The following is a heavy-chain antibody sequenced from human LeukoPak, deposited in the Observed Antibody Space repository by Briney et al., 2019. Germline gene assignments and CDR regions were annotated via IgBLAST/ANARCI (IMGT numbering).Heavy chain of an antibody. CDR3: VRDWDHYDFDS. CDR1: GFTFSNYW. J-gene: IGHJ5*01. V-gene: IGHV3-74*01. CDR2: INPAGNYA. D-gene: IGHD3-3*01. Sequence: GGSLRLSCAASGFTFSNYWIHWVRQAPGKGLVWVSRINPAGNYANYADSVKGRFTISRDNAKNTVYLQMNSLRAEDTALFYCVRDWDHYDFDSWGQGTLVTVSS.